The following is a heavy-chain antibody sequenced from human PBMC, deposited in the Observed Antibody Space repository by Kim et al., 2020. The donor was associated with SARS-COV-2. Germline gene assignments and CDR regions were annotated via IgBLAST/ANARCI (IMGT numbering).Heavy chain of an antibody. CDR2: IIPIFGTA. CDR1: GGTFSSYA. J-gene: IGHJ4*02. V-gene: IGHV1-69*13. D-gene: IGHD4-17*01. CDR3: ARLEDDYGGDTDY. Sequence: SVKVSCKASGGTFSSYAINWVRQAPGQGLEWMGGIIPIFGTANYAQKFQGRVTIIADESTSTAYMELSSLRSEDTAVYYCARLEDDYGGDTDYWGQGTLVTVSA.